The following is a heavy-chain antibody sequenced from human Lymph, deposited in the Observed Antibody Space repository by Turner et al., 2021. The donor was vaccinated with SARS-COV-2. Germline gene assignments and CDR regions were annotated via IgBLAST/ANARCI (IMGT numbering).Heavy chain of an antibody. J-gene: IGHJ4*02. CDR3: ARFTASIALAGSYFDY. Sequence: VQLVQSVAEVKKPVASVKVPYTSSVYTFTTYAISWVRQAPGQGLEWMGWISAYNGNTNYAKKLQGRVTMTTDTAKSTAYKELRSLRSDDTAEYYCARFTASIALAGSYFDYWGQGTLVTVSS. CDR1: VYTFTTYA. D-gene: IGHD6-19*01. V-gene: IGHV1-18*01. CDR2: ISAYNGNT.